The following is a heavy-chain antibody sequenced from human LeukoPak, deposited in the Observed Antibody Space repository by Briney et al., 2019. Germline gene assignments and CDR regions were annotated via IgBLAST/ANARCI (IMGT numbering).Heavy chain of an antibody. CDR2: IIPILGIA. CDR3: ARESGGYSYGSFDY. Sequence: SVKVSCKASGGTFSSYAISWVRQAPGQGLEWMGRIIPILGIANYAQKFQGRVTITADKSTSTAYMELSSLRSEDTAVYYCARESGGYSYGSFDYWGQGTLVTVSS. J-gene: IGHJ4*02. CDR1: GGTFSSYA. V-gene: IGHV1-69*04. D-gene: IGHD5-18*01.